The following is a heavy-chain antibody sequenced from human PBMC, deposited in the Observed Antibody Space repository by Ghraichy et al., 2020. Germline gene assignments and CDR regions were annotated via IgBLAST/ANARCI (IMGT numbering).Heavy chain of an antibody. V-gene: IGHV3-7*03. D-gene: IGHD3-10*01. CDR2: IKQDGSEK. CDR1: GFTFSSYW. CDR3: ARVSMVRGVIIIYYFDY. Sequence: GESLNISCAASGFTFSSYWMSWVRQAPGKGLEWVANIKQDGSEKYYVDSVKGRFTISRDNAKNSLYLQMNSLRAEDTAVYYCARVSMVRGVIIIYYFDYWGQGTLVTVSS. J-gene: IGHJ4*02.